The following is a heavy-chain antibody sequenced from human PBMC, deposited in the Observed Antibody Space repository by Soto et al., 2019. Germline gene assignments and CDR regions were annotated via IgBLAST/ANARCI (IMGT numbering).Heavy chain of an antibody. CDR1: GGSISSGGYY. J-gene: IGHJ6*02. V-gene: IGHV4-31*03. Sequence: LSLTCTVSGGSISSGGYYWSWIRQHPGKGLEWIGYIYYSGSTYYNPSLKSRVTISVDTSKNQFSLKLSSVTAADTAVYYCARAKVRYGDYNYYYYGMDVWGQGTTVTVSS. D-gene: IGHD4-17*01. CDR3: ARAKVRYGDYNYYYYGMDV. CDR2: IYYSGST.